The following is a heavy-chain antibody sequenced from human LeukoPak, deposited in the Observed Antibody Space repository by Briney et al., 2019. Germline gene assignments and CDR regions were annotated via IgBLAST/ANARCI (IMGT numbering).Heavy chain of an antibody. CDR3: ARGVVVIRY. D-gene: IGHD3-22*01. Sequence: SETLSLTCAVYGGSFSGYYWSWIRQPPGKGLEWIGEINHSGSTNYNPSLKSRVTISVDTSKNQFSLKLSSVTAADTAVYYCARGVVVIRYWGQGTLVTVPS. CDR2: INHSGST. V-gene: IGHV4-34*01. J-gene: IGHJ4*02. CDR1: GGSFSGYY.